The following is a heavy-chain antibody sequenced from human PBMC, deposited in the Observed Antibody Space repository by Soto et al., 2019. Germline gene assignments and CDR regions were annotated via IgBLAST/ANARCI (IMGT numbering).Heavy chain of an antibody. J-gene: IGHJ4*02. CDR1: GYTFTSYG. Sequence: ASVKVSCKASGYTFTSYGISWLRQAPGQGLEWLGWISTSKGNTKYAQMFQGRVTVTTDTSTNTVNMELRSLRSDDTATYYCARTIYSSGWYYFDYWGQGTPVTVSS. CDR2: ISTSKGNT. V-gene: IGHV1-18*01. CDR3: ARTIYSSGWYYFDY. D-gene: IGHD6-19*01.